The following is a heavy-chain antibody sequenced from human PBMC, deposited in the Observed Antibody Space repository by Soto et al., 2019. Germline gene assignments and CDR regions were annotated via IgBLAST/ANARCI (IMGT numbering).Heavy chain of an antibody. J-gene: IGHJ4*02. Sequence: QVQLQESGPGLVKPSETLSLTCTVSGGSLNSSSYYWSWIRQPPGKGLEWIGYIHYFGSTKYNPTLEGQVVLSIDTSKTQFSLKVPSVTAADTAKYFWARGGSYVGFDSWGQGARVTVSS. CDR3: ARGGSYVGFDS. V-gene: IGHV4-61*01. D-gene: IGHD1-26*01. CDR1: GGSLNSSSYY. CDR2: IHYFGST.